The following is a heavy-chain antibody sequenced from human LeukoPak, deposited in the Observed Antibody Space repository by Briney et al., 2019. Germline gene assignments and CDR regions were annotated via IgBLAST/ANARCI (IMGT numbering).Heavy chain of an antibody. CDR2: INHSGST. CDR3: ANGYSSSPGFDY. J-gene: IGHJ4*02. CDR1: GGSFSGYY. D-gene: IGHD6-13*01. V-gene: IGHV4-34*01. Sequence: SETLSLTCAVYGGSFSGYYWSWIRQPPGKGLEWIGEINHSGSTNYNPSLKSRVTISVDTSKNQFSLKLSSVTAADTAVYYCANGYSSSPGFDYWDQGTLVTVSS.